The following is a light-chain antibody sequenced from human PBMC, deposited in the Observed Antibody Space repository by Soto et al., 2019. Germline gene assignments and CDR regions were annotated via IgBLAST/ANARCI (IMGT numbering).Light chain of an antibody. CDR3: SSYTTSSSYF. V-gene: IGLV2-14*01. CDR2: DVY. J-gene: IGLJ1*01. Sequence: ALSQPACVSGSPRQSLTISYTGTSSHVGADHLGSLYQQHAGRAAQLMLYDVYDRPAGVSNRFSGSKSGNTASLTISGLQAEDEADYYCSSYTTSSSYFFGTGTKVTVL. CDR1: SSHVGADHL.